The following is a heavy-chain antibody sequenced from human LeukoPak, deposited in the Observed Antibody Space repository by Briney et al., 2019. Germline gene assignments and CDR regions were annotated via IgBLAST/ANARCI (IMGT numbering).Heavy chain of an antibody. CDR2: ISGSGGST. CDR1: GFTFSSYA. J-gene: IGHJ4*02. CDR3: ARYYYGSGSYLVY. D-gene: IGHD3-10*01. Sequence: GGSLRLSCAASGFTFSSYAMSWVRQAPGKGLEWVSAISGSGGSTYYADSVKGRFTISRDNSKNTLYLQMNSLRAEDTAVFYCARYYYGSGSYLVYWGQGTLVTVSS. V-gene: IGHV3-23*01.